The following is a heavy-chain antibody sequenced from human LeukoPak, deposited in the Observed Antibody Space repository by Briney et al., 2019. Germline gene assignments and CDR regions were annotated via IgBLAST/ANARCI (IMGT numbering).Heavy chain of an antibody. J-gene: IGHJ4*02. Sequence: SVKVSCKASGGTFSSYAISWVRQAPGQGLGWMGGIIPIFGTANYAQKFQGRVTITADESTSTAYMELSSLRSEDTAVYYCASLGDYGDRFDYWGQGTLVTVSS. CDR2: IIPIFGTA. V-gene: IGHV1-69*13. CDR1: GGTFSSYA. D-gene: IGHD4-17*01. CDR3: ASLGDYGDRFDY.